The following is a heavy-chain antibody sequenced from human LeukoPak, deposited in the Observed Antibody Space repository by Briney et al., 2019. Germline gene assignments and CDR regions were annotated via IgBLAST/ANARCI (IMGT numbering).Heavy chain of an antibody. CDR3: ARWIGHGMDV. D-gene: IGHD5-12*01. Sequence: SETLSLTCAVHDGSFSGYYWSWIRQPPGKGLEWTGEIDHSGSTNYNPALKSRVTISVDMSKNQFSLKVNSVTAADTAVYYCARWIGHGMDVWGKGTTVTVSS. CDR1: DGSFSGYY. CDR2: IDHSGST. V-gene: IGHV4-34*01. J-gene: IGHJ6*04.